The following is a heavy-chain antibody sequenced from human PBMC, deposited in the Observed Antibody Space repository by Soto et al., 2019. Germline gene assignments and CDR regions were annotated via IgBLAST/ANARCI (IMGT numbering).Heavy chain of an antibody. CDR3: VKTYYSGSGSYYALEAPDY. CDR2: ISSNGGST. V-gene: IGHV3-64D*08. CDR1: GFTFSSYA. D-gene: IGHD3-10*01. J-gene: IGHJ4*02. Sequence: SLRLSCSASGFTFSSYAMHWVRQAPGKGLEYVSAISSNGGSTYYADSVKGRFTISRDNSKNTLYLQMSSLRAEDTAVYYCVKTYYSGSGSYYALEAPDYWGQGTLVTVSS.